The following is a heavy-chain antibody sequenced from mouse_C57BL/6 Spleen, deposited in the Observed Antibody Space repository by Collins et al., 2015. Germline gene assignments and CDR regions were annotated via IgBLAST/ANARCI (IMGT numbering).Heavy chain of an antibody. Sequence: DVQLXESGPGLVKPSQSLSLTCSVTDYSITSDYYWNWIRQFPGNKLEWMGYISYDGNNNYNPSLKNRISITRDTSKNQFFLKLNSVITEDTAAYYCARGMITTAMDYWGQGTSVTVSS. J-gene: IGHJ4*01. D-gene: IGHD2-4*01. CDR1: DYSITSDYY. V-gene: IGHV3-6*02. CDR3: ARGMITTAMDY. CDR2: ISYDGNN.